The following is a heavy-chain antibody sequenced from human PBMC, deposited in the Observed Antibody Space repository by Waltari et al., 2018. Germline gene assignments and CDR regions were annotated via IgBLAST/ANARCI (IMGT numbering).Heavy chain of an antibody. CDR3: SGGEVTGTDF. D-gene: IGHD6-19*01. V-gene: IGHV3-73*01. J-gene: IGHJ4*02. CDR1: GFSFSGSS. Sequence: EVQVVESGGGLVQPGGSLKLSCATSGFSFSGSSIHWVRQTSGKGLEWCGRIRREPYNYATAYSASVKGRFTISRDDSKNTAFLQMNSLMTEDTAVYYCSGGEVTGTDFWGQGTLVTVSS. CDR2: IRREPYNYAT.